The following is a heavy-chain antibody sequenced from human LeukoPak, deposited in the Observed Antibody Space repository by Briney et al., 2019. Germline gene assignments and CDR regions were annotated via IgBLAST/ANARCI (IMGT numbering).Heavy chain of an antibody. J-gene: IGHJ4*02. CDR1: GFTFDDYA. V-gene: IGHV3-43*02. D-gene: IGHD4-17*01. CDR3: AKGGIEYGDH. Sequence: GGSLRLSCAAPGFTFDDYAMHWVRQAPGKGLEWVSLISGDGGSTNYADSVRGRFTISRDNKKNSLYLHMKSLRTEDTAMNYCAKGGIEYGDHWGQGALVTVSS. CDR2: ISGDGGST.